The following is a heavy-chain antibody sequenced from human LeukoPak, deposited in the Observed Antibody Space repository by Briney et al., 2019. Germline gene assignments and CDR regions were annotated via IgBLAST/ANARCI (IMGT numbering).Heavy chain of an antibody. CDR2: IIPIFGTA. Sequence: GASVKVSCKASGYTFTSYYMHWVRQAPGQGLEWMGGIIPIFGTANYAQKFQGRVTITADESTSTAYMELSSLRSEDTAVYYCARGVGATLYYYYGMDVWGQGTTVTVSS. V-gene: IGHV1-69*13. CDR3: ARGVGATLYYYYGMDV. D-gene: IGHD1-26*01. J-gene: IGHJ6*02. CDR1: GYTFTSYY.